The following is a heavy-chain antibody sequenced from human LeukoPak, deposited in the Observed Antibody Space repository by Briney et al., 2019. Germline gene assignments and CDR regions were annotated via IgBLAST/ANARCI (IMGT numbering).Heavy chain of an antibody. CDR1: GFTFSSYS. CDR3: ARDRYCGGDCYSAFDY. D-gene: IGHD2-21*02. J-gene: IGHJ4*02. CDR2: ISSSSSYI. Sequence: GGSLRLSCAASGFTFSSYSMNWVRQAPGKGLEWVSSISSSSSYIYYADSVKGRFTISRDNAKNSLYLQMNSLRAEDTAVYCCARDRYCGGDCYSAFDYWGQGTLVTVSS. V-gene: IGHV3-21*01.